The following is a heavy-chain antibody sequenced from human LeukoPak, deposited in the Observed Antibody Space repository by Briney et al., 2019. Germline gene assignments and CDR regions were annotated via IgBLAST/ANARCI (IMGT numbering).Heavy chain of an antibody. V-gene: IGHV3-33*01. CDR3: ARQSSGWKYYFDY. Sequence: GGSLRLSCAASGFTFLGYGMHWVRQAPGKGLEWVAVIWYDGTNKYYADSVKGRFTISSDSSKNTLYLQMNSLRAEDTAVYYRARQSSGWKYYFDYWGQGTLVTVSS. CDR1: GFTFLGYG. CDR2: IWYDGTNK. J-gene: IGHJ4*02. D-gene: IGHD6-19*01.